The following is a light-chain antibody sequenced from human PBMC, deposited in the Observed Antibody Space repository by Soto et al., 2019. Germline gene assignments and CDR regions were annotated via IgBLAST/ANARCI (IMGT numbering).Light chain of an antibody. J-gene: IGKJ5*01. Sequence: EIVLTQSPATLSSSPGESAPLXCRASQSVSVNFAWYQQQPGQAPRPLIYDASNRATGIPARFSGSGSGTDFTLTISSLEPEDFAVYYCQQRSNWPPITFGQGTRLEIK. CDR3: QQRSNWPPIT. CDR1: QSVSVN. CDR2: DAS. V-gene: IGKV3-11*01.